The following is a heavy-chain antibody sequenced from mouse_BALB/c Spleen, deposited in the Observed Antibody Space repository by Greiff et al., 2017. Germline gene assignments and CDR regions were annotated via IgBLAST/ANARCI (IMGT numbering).Heavy chain of an antibody. CDR2: INPSNGGT. CDR3: TRGATEYFDY. V-gene: IGHV1S81*02. Sequence: VQLQQSGAELVKPGASVKLSCKASGYTFTSYYMYWVKQRPGQGLEWIGEINPSNGGTNFNEKFKSKATLTVDKSSSTAYMQLSSLTSEDSAVYYCTRGATEYFDYWGQGTTLTVSS. CDR1: GYTFTSYY. J-gene: IGHJ2*01. D-gene: IGHD3-1*01.